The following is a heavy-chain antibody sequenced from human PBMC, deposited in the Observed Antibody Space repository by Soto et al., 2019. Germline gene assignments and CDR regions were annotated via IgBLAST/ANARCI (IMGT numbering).Heavy chain of an antibody. Sequence: VKVSCKASGATFNTYSICWGRQAPGPGLEWMGGIMPIIGTANYAQKFQGRVTITADESTRTVYMELSSLRSDDPAVYYCARGRGIVELAPRLGTACPWGPGTLVTV. CDR3: ARGRGIVELAPRLGTACP. V-gene: IGHV1-69*01. D-gene: IGHD2-15*01. J-gene: IGHJ5*02. CDR1: GATFNTYS. CDR2: IMPIIGTA.